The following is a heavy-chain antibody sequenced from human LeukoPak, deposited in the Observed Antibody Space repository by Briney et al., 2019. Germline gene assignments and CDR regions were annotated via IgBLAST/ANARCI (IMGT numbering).Heavy chain of an antibody. CDR2: IYTSGTT. Sequence: SETLSLTCTVSGGSISSFYWSWIRQSAGKGLEWIGRIYTSGTTNYNPSLRSRVTMSVDTSKNIFSLRLSSVTAADTAIYYCASEYYYDTSGYYSLAYWGRGTLVTVSS. V-gene: IGHV4-4*07. CDR3: ASEYYYDTSGYYSLAY. D-gene: IGHD3-22*01. CDR1: GGSISSFY. J-gene: IGHJ4*02.